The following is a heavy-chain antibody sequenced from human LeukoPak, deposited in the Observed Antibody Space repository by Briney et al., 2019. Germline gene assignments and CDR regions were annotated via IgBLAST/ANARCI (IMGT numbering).Heavy chain of an antibody. CDR1: GYTLTELS. Sequence: WASVTVSCTVSGYTLTELSMHWVRQAPGQGLEWMGGIIPIFGTANYAQKFQGRVMITADESTSTAYMELSSLRSEDTAVYYCARVQEYYYDSSGSGDAFDIWGQGTMVTVSS. J-gene: IGHJ3*02. CDR2: IIPIFGTA. CDR3: ARVQEYYYDSSGSGDAFDI. V-gene: IGHV1-69*13. D-gene: IGHD3-22*01.